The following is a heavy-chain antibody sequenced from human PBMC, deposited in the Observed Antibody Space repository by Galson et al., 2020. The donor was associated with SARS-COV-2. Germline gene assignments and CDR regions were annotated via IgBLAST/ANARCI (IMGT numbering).Heavy chain of an antibody. D-gene: IGHD3-9*01. CDR1: GFKLTSNA. V-gene: IGHV3-33*01. Sequence: PGGSLRFSCAVSGFKLTSNAMHWVRQAPGKGLEWVAVIWYDGSNKNYADSVKGRFTISRDSAKNTVYLEMNSLRAEDTAVYYCARRYYDWSVDYWGQGTLVTVSS. J-gene: IGHJ4*02. CDR2: IWYDGSNK. CDR3: ARRYYDWSVDY.